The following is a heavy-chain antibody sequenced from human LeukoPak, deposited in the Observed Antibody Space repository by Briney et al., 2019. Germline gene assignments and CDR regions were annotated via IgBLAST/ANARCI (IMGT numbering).Heavy chain of an antibody. J-gene: IGHJ3*02. CDR3: ARVLYYGSGSYAFDI. CDR1: GYTFTDYY. CDR2: INPNSGGT. Sequence: ASVKVSCKASGYTFTDYYMHWVRQAPGQGLEWMGWINPNSGGTNYAQKFQGWVTMTRDTSISTAYMELSRLRSDDTAVYYCARVLYYGSGSYAFDIWGQGTMVTVSS. D-gene: IGHD3-10*01. V-gene: IGHV1-2*04.